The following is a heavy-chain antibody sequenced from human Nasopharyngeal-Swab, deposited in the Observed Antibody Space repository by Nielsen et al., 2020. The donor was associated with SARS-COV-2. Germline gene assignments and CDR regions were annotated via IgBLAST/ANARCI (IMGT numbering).Heavy chain of an antibody. CDR2: ISYDGSNK. D-gene: IGHD3-22*01. J-gene: IGHJ4*02. Sequence: GESLKISCAASGFTFSSYAMHWVRQAPGKGLEWVAVISYDGSNKYYADPVKGRFTISRDNSKNTLYLQMNSLRAEDTAVYYCARDSSGYYYPDCWGQGTLVTVSS. CDR1: GFTFSSYA. CDR3: ARDSSGYYYPDC. V-gene: IGHV3-30*04.